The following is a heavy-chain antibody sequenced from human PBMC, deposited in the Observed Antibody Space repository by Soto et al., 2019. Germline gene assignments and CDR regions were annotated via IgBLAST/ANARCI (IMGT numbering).Heavy chain of an antibody. CDR1: GYTFTGYY. J-gene: IGHJ4*02. D-gene: IGHD2-15*01. V-gene: IGHV1-2*04. CDR3: ARVLGKAATLFDY. CDR2: INPNSGGT. Sequence: ASVKVSCKASGYTFTGYYMHWVRQAPGQGLEWMGWINPNSGGTNYAQKFQGWVTMTRDTSISTAYMELSRLRSDDTAVYYCARVLGKAATLFDYWGQGTLVTVSS.